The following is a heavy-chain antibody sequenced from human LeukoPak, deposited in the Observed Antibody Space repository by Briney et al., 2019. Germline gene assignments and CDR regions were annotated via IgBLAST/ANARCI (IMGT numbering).Heavy chain of an antibody. CDR2: IKRKTDAGTT. J-gene: IGHJ4*02. D-gene: IGHD7-27*01. V-gene: IGHV3-15*07. CDR3: TTGNWGPY. Sequence: PGGSLRLSCAASGFTFSDAWMNWVRQAPGKGLEWVGRIKRKTDAGTTDYAAPVKGRFTISGDDSKNTLYLQMNSLKTEDTAVYYCTTGNWGPYWGQGTLVTVSS. CDR1: GFTFSDAW.